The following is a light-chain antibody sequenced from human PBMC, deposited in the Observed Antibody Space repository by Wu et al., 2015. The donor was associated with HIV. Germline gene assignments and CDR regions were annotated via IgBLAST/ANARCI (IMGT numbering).Light chain of an antibody. CDR3: QQLNSYPLT. V-gene: IGKV1-9*01. Sequence: DSQLTQSPSSLSASIGDRVTITCRASQDITTYLAWYQQTPGKAPKVLIYDASTLQSGVPSRFSGSGSGTDFTLTISGLHREDFATYYCQQLNSYPLTFGQGTRLEIK. CDR2: DAS. J-gene: IGKJ5*01. CDR1: QDITTY.